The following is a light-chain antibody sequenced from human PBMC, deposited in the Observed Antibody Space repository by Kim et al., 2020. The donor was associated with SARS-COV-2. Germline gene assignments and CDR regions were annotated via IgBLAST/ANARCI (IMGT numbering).Light chain of an antibody. CDR1: SLRSYY. Sequence: ALGQTVMFTCKGDSLRSYYASWYQQKPGQAPVLVIYGKNNRPSGIPDRFSGSSSGNTASLTITGAQAEDEADYYCNSRDSSGNHVVFGGGTQLTVL. CDR3: NSRDSSGNHVV. J-gene: IGLJ2*01. V-gene: IGLV3-19*01. CDR2: GKN.